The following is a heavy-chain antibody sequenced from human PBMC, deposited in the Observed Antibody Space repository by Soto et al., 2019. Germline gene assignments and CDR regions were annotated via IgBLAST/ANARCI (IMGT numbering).Heavy chain of an antibody. CDR3: VRAWKGKSYGYFY. V-gene: IGHV3-48*02. CDR1: GLTFTTYN. J-gene: IGHJ4*02. CDR2: INPGSVTR. Sequence: GGSLRLSCAVSGLTFTTYNFNWVRQAPGKGLEWISFINPGSVTRHYADSVKGRFTISRDNAKNSLYLQMNSLTDADTAVYYCVRAWKGKSYGYFYWGQGTLVTVSS. D-gene: IGHD3-16*01.